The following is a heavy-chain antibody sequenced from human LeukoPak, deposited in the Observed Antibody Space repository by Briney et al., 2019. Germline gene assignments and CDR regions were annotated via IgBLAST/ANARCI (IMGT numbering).Heavy chain of an antibody. CDR3: ARSGDSSGYYSKLDY. D-gene: IGHD3-22*01. CDR2: IYTSGST. CDR1: GGSISSYY. V-gene: IGHV4-4*09. J-gene: IGHJ4*02. Sequence: PSETLSLTCTVSGGSISSYYWSWIRQPPGKGMEWIGYIYTSGSTNYNPSLKSRVTISVDTSKNQFSLKLSSVTAADTAVYYCARSGDSSGYYSKLDYWGQGTLVTVSS.